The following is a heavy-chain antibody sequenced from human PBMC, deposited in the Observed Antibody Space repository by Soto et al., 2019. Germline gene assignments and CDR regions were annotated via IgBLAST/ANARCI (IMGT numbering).Heavy chain of an antibody. V-gene: IGHV3-21*01. D-gene: IGHD4-17*01. Sequence: GGSLRLSCAASGFTFSSYSMNWVRQAPGKGLEWVSSISSSSSYIYYADSVKGRFTISRDNATNSLYLQMNSLRAEDTAVYYCASPTVTTSYHYYYGMDVWGQGTTVTVSS. CDR3: ASPTVTTSYHYYYGMDV. J-gene: IGHJ6*02. CDR1: GFTFSSYS. CDR2: ISSSSSYI.